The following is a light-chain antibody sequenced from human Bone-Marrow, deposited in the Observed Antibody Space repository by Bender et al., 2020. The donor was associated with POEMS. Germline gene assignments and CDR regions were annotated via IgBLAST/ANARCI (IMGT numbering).Light chain of an antibody. Sequence: QSVLTQPPSASGTPGQRVTISCSGSSSNIEYNYVYWYQQVPGTAPKLLICRNDQRPSGVSSRFSGSKSGNTASLTISGLQAEDEADYYCCSYAGGGTNWAFGGGTRLTVL. V-gene: IGLV1-47*01. CDR2: RND. CDR3: CSYAGGGTNWA. CDR1: SSNIEYNY. J-gene: IGLJ3*02.